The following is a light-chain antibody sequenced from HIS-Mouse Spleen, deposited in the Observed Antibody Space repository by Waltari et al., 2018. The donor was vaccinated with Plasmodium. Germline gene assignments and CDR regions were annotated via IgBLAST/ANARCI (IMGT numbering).Light chain of an antibody. CDR2: EGS. Sequence: QSALTQPASGSGSPGQSLTIPCTGTSSYVGRYNLLPWSQKHPGKATKLMIYEGSKRPSGVSNRFSGSKSGNTASLTISGLQAEDEADYYCCSYAGSTTWVFGGGTKLTVL. V-gene: IGLV2-23*01. CDR3: CSYAGSTTWV. CDR1: SSYVGRYNL. J-gene: IGLJ3*02.